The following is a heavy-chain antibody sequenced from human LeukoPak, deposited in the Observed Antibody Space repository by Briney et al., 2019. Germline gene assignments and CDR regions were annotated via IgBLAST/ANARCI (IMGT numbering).Heavy chain of an antibody. CDR3: ARGLTGDYYYDSSAYFPYNWFDP. CDR2: ISSSGSTI. CDR1: GFTFSSHG. J-gene: IGHJ5*02. V-gene: IGHV3-48*03. Sequence: GGSLRLSCAASGFTFSSHGMSWVHQGPGKGLEWVSYISSSGSTIYYADSVKGRFTISRDNAKNSLYLQMNSLRAEDTAVYYCARGLTGDYYYDSSAYFPYNWFDPWGQGTLVTVSS. D-gene: IGHD3-22*01.